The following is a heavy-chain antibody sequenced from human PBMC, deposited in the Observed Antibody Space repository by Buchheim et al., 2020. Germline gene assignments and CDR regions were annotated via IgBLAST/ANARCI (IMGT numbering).Heavy chain of an antibody. D-gene: IGHD3-9*01. V-gene: IGHV3-7*01. Sequence: EVQLVESGGGLVQPGGSLRVSCAASGFTFSNSWMGWVRQAPGQGLEWVANIHHDGSETYYADSVKGRFTISRDNAKHSLYLQMNSLRVEDTGLYYCATIRGTFDYWGQGSL. CDR3: ATIRGTFDY. J-gene: IGHJ4*02. CDR2: IHHDGSET. CDR1: GFTFSNSW.